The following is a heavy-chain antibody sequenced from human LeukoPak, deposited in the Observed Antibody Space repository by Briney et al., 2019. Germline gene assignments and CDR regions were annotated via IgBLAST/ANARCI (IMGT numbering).Heavy chain of an antibody. V-gene: IGHV3-21*01. CDR3: ARKGYYASSGYLGYFQH. CDR1: GFTFNTYS. CDR2: ISSGSTYI. D-gene: IGHD3-22*01. Sequence: PGGSLRLSCSASGFTFNTYSMNWVRQAPGKGLEWVSYISSGSTYIYYADSVKGRFTISRDNGKNSLYLQMNSLRAEDTAAYYCARKGYYASSGYLGYFQHWGQGTLVTVSS. J-gene: IGHJ1*01.